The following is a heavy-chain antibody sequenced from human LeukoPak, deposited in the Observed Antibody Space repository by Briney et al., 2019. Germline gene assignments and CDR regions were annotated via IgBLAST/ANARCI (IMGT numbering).Heavy chain of an antibody. CDR2: ISGSGGAS. V-gene: IGHV3-23*01. CDR1: GFTFSNVW. D-gene: IGHD1-1*01. J-gene: IGHJ4*02. CDR3: ATENGG. Sequence: PGGSLRLSCAASGFTFSNVWMSWVRQAPGKGLEWVSSISGSGGASYYADSVKGRFTISRDNSKNTLYLQMSSLRAEDTAVYYCATENGGWGQGTLITVSS.